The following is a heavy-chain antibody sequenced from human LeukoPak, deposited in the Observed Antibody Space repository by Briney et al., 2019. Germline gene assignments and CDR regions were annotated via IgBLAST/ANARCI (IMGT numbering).Heavy chain of an antibody. J-gene: IGHJ4*02. V-gene: IGHV3-23*01. Sequence: GGSLRLSCAASGFTFNNYNMSWVRQAPGKGLEWVSAISGSGGSTYYADSVKGRFTIFRDNSKNTLYLQMNCLRAEDTAVYYCAKAIRTTKWELIDYWGQGTLVTVSS. D-gene: IGHD1-26*01. CDR2: ISGSGGST. CDR1: GFTFNNYN. CDR3: AKAIRTTKWELIDY.